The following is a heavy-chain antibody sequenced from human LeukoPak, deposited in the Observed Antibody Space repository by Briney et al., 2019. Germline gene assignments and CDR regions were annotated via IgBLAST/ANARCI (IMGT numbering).Heavy chain of an antibody. CDR1: GGSISSGSYY. Sequence: SETLSLTCTVSGGSISSGSYYWSWIRQPAGKGLEWIGRIYTSGSTNYNPSLKSRVTISVDTSKNQFSLRLSSVTAADTAVYFCARRAALGYYMDVWGKGTTVTVSS. V-gene: IGHV4-61*02. CDR2: IYTSGST. D-gene: IGHD3-16*01. CDR3: ARRAALGYYMDV. J-gene: IGHJ6*03.